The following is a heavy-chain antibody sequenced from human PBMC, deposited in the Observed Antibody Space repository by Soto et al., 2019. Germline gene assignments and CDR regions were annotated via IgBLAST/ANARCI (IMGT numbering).Heavy chain of an antibody. D-gene: IGHD2-2*01. CDR1: GGSISSGGYS. V-gene: IGHV4-30-2*01. CDR3: ARGHADIVVVPAAVYFDY. J-gene: IGHJ4*02. CDR2: IYHSGST. Sequence: PSETLSLTCAVSGGSISSGGYSWSWIRQPPGKGLEWIGYIYHSGSTYYNPSLKSRVTISVDRSKNQFSLKLSSVTAADTAVYYCARGHADIVVVPAAVYFDYWGQGTLVTVSS.